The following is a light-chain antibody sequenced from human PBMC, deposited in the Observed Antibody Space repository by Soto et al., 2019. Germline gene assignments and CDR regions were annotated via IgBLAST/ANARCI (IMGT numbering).Light chain of an antibody. Sequence: EIVLTQSTGTLSLSPGERVTISGRAGQSVNSRFLAWYQQKPGQAPRLVIYGAFSRAGVIPDRFSGSGSGTVFTLTISSLETEDVAVYYCQQYSRSPVTFGGGTKVEIK. CDR1: QSVNSRF. CDR2: GAF. V-gene: IGKV3-20*01. CDR3: QQYSRSPVT. J-gene: IGKJ4*01.